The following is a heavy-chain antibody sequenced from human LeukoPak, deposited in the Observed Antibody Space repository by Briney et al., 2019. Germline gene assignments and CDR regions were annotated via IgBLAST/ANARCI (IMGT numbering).Heavy chain of an antibody. D-gene: IGHD3-16*01. CDR3: ARELEWTFGGVLRYFDY. V-gene: IGHV4-59*01. CDR1: GGSISSYY. J-gene: IGHJ4*02. CDR2: IYYSGST. Sequence: PSETLSLTCTVSGGSISSYYWSWIRQPPGKGLEWIGYIYYSGSTNYNPSLKSRVTISVDTSKNQFSLKLSSVTAADTAVYYCARELEWTFGGVLRYFDYWGQGTLVTVSS.